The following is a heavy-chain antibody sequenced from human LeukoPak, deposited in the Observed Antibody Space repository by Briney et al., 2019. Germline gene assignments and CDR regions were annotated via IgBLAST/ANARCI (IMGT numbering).Heavy chain of an antibody. Sequence: SETLSLTCAVSGGSISSCGYSWSWIRQPPGKGLEWIGYIYSSASTDYNPSLKSRVAISVDTSKNQFSLKLSSVTAADTAVYYCARVYYGSGSYSSFMDVWGKGTTVTVSS. CDR3: ARVYYGSGSYSSFMDV. CDR2: IYSSAST. D-gene: IGHD3-10*01. V-gene: IGHV4-30-4*07. J-gene: IGHJ6*03. CDR1: GGSISSCGYS.